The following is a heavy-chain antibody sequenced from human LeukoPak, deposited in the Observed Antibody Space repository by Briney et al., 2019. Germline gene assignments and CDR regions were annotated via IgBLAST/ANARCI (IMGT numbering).Heavy chain of an antibody. CDR1: EYTFTSYY. V-gene: IGHV1-46*01. D-gene: IGHD2-15*01. J-gene: IGHJ4*02. CDR3: ARDRRLLQGYFDY. CDR2: INPSGGST. Sequence: ASVKVSCKASEYTFTSYYMHWVRQAPGQGLEWMGIINPSGGSTSYAQKFQGRVSMTRDTSTSTVYMELSSLRSEDTAVYYCARDRRLLQGYFDYWGQGTLVTVSS.